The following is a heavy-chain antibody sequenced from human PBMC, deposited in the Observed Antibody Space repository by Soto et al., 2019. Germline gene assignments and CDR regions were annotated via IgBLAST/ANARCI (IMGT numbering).Heavy chain of an antibody. D-gene: IGHD3-3*01. V-gene: IGHV2-26*01. CDR3: ARTAPRSIYAVASSNWFDP. J-gene: IGHJ5*02. CDR1: GFSLSNARMG. Sequence: SGPTLVNPTETLTLTCTVSGFSLSNARMGVSWIRQPPGKALEWLAHIFSNDEKSYSTSLKSRLTISKDTSKSQVVLTMTNMDPVDTATYSCARTAPRSIYAVASSNWFDPWRQGTLVTVSS. CDR2: IFSNDEK.